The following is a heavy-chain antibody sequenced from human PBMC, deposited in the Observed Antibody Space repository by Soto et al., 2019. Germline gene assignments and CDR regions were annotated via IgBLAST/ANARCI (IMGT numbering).Heavy chain of an antibody. D-gene: IGHD4-4*01. CDR2: MNPNSGNT. Sequence: ASVKVYCKASGYTFTSYDINWVRQATGQGLEWMGWMNPNSGNTGYAQKFQGRVTMTRNTSISTAYMELSSLRSEDTAVYYCASPGTRQTMTTVTYYYYGMDVWGQGTTVTVSS. V-gene: IGHV1-8*01. CDR3: ASPGTRQTMTTVTYYYYGMDV. CDR1: GYTFTSYD. J-gene: IGHJ6*02.